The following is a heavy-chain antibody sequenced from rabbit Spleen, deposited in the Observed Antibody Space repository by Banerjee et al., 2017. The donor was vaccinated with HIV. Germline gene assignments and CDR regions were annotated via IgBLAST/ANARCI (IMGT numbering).Heavy chain of an antibody. J-gene: IGHJ4*01. CDR3: ARLSSDWTYLRL. V-gene: IGHV1S45*01. Sequence: QQQVEESGGGPVKPGGTLTLTCTASGFSFSNKYVMCWVRQAPGKGLEWIACIYTTGTWTYYASWAKGRFTVSSTSSTTVTLQMTSLTAADTATYFCARLSSDWTYLRLWGQGTLVTVS. D-gene: IGHD8-1*01. CDR2: IYTTGTWT. CDR1: GFSFSNKYV.